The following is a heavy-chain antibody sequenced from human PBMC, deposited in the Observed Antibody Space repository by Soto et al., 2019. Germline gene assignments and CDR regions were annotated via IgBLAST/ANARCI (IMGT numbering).Heavy chain of an antibody. V-gene: IGHV3-73*01. J-gene: IGHJ4*02. D-gene: IGHD1-26*01. Sequence: PGGSLRLSCAASGFTFSGSAMHWVRQASGEGLEWVGRIRSKANSYATAYAASVKGRFTISRDDSKNTAYLQMNSLKTEDTAVYYCTTRGNSGSYYFDYWGQGTLVTVSS. CDR3: TTRGNSGSYYFDY. CDR2: IRSKANSYAT. CDR1: GFTFSGSA.